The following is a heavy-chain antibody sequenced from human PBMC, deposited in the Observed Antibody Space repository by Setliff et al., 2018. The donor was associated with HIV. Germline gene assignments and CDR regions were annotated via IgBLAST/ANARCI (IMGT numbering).Heavy chain of an antibody. J-gene: IGHJ5*02. CDR1: GGSFSGYY. CDR2: INHSGST. V-gene: IGHV4-34*01. D-gene: IGHD3-3*01. CDR3: ATLQFLDLGGFDP. Sequence: LSLTCAVYGGSFSGYYWSWIRQPPGKGLEWIGDINHSGSTNYNPSLKSRVTISVDTSKNQFSLKLSPLTAADTAVYYCATLQFLDLGGFDPWGQGTLVTV.